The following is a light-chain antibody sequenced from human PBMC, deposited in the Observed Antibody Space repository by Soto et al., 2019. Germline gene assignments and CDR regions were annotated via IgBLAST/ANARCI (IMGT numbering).Light chain of an antibody. Sequence: QSVLTQPASVSGPPRQSITISCTGTSSDVGAYNFVSWHQQHPGKASKLMIYNVYDRPSGISYRFSGSKSGNTASLTISGLQGEDEADYYCSAYTVSRTYVFGTGTKVTGL. J-gene: IGLJ1*01. V-gene: IGLV2-14*03. CDR2: NVY. CDR3: SAYTVSRTYV. CDR1: SSDVGAYNF.